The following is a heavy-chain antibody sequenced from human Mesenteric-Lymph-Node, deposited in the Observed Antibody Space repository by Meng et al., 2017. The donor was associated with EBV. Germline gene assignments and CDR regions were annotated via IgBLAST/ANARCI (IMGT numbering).Heavy chain of an antibody. CDR3: ARRYRSSWDYIDY. CDR1: GGSFSNYA. J-gene: IGHJ4*02. CDR2: VVPLFHKP. Sequence: HLVQSGAGVKKPGSSGKVSCKASGGSFSNYAINWGRQAPGQGLEWMGGVVPLFHKPTYAPKCRDRVTIIADESTSTAHMELSSLRSEDTAVYYCARRYRSSWDYIDYWGQGILVTVSS. D-gene: IGHD6-13*01. V-gene: IGHV1-69*01.